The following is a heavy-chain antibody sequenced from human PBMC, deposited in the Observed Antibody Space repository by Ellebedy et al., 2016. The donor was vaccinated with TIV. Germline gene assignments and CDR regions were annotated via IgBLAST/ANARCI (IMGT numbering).Heavy chain of an antibody. V-gene: IGHV1-69*04. CDR2: IIPILDIA. CDR1: GGTFNSHV. CDR3: ARSHFGGSYGMDV. Sequence: AASVKVSCKASGGTFNSHVVRWVRQAPGQGLEWLGRIIPILDIANYAQKFQGRVTITADKSTSTAYMELSSLRSEDTAVYFCARSHFGGSYGMDVWGQGTTVTVSS. J-gene: IGHJ6*02. D-gene: IGHD3-16*01.